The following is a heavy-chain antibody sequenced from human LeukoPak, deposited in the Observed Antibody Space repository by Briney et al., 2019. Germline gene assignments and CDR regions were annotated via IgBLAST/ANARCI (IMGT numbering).Heavy chain of an antibody. V-gene: IGHV3-7*01. D-gene: IGHD3-22*01. CDR3: ARGDYFDSSGVYIDAFDI. CDR1: GFTFSSYA. J-gene: IGHJ3*02. Sequence: TGGSLRLSCAASGFTFSSYAVHWVRQVPGKGLEWVANIREDGSAKYYVDSVKGRFTLSRDNAKKSLFLQMNSLRAEDTAVYYCARGDYFDSSGVYIDAFDIWGQGTMVTVSS. CDR2: IREDGSAK.